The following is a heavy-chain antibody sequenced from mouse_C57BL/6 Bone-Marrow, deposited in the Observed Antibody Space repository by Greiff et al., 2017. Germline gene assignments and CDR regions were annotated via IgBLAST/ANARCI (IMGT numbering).Heavy chain of an antibody. V-gene: IGHV2-5*01. CDR3: AKHYDYDAGYYAMDY. D-gene: IGHD2-4*01. CDR1: GFSLTSYG. CDR2: IWRGGST. Sequence: QVQLQQSGPGLVQPSQSLSITCTVSGFSLTSYGVHWVRQSPGKGLEWLGGIWRGGSTDYNAAFMSRLSITKDNSKSQVVFKMNSLQADDTAIYYCAKHYDYDAGYYAMDYWGQGTSVTVSS. J-gene: IGHJ4*01.